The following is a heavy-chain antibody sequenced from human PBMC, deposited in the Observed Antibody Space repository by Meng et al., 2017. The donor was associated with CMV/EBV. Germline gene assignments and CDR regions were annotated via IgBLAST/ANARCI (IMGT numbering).Heavy chain of an antibody. CDR3: ARGPEVDYGDYVGLDY. CDR2: IYTSGST. J-gene: IGHJ4*02. Sequence: GSGPVSPSDTPSLTSPVSGGSTSSYDWSWIRQPAGKGLEWIGRIYTSGSTNYNPSLKSRVTMSVDTSKNQFSLKLSSVTAADTAVYYCARGPEVDYGDYVGLDYWGQGTLVTVSS. V-gene: IGHV4-4*07. D-gene: IGHD4-17*01. CDR1: GGSTSSYD.